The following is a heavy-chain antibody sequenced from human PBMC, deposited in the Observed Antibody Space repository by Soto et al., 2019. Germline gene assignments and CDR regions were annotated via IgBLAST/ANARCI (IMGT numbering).Heavy chain of an antibody. Sequence: ASVKVSCKASGYTFTSYYIHWVRQAPGQGLEWMGIINPSGGSTSYAQKFQGRVTMARHTSTTTVYMELSSLRSEDGAVYYCARDHLRTVYYSTSTGFDYWGHGTLVTVSS. CDR3: ARDHLRTVYYSTSTGFDY. V-gene: IGHV1-46*01. CDR1: GYTFTSYY. J-gene: IGHJ4*01. D-gene: IGHD3-22*01. CDR2: INPSGGST.